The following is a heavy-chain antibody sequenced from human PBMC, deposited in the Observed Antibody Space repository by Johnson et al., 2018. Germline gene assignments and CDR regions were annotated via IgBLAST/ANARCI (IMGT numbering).Heavy chain of an antibody. CDR3: TRRGRGYCSGAGFGWGVGFDP. Sequence: VQLVQSGGGLVQPGGSLRLSCAASGFTFSNYDMHWVRQATGKGLEWVSAIGPAGDTYYPGSVMGRFTISRDNGRNTLYLQMNSLRAGDRAVYYCTRRGRGYCSGAGFGWGVGFDPWGQGTLVTVSS. D-gene: IGHD2-15*01. CDR1: GFTFSNYD. CDR2: IGPAGDT. V-gene: IGHV3-13*01. J-gene: IGHJ5*02.